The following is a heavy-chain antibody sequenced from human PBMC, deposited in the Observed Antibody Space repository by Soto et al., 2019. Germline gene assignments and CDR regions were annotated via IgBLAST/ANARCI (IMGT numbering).Heavy chain of an antibody. J-gene: IGHJ4*02. Sequence: PTLVNPTQTLTLTCTFSGFSLTTSGVGVGWIRQPPGKALEWLALIYWNDDKAYSPSLKRRLTITKDTSKNQVVLTMTNMDPVDTATYYCAYRLRYSQGGAGFRYWGQGTQVTVSS. CDR3: AYRLRYSQGGAGFRY. CDR1: GFSLTTSGVG. D-gene: IGHD1-1*01. CDR2: IYWNDDK. V-gene: IGHV2-5*01.